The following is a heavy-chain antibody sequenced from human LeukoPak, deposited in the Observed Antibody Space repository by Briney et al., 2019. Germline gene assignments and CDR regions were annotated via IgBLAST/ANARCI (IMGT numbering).Heavy chain of an antibody. D-gene: IGHD6-13*01. V-gene: IGHV4-31*03. Sequence: SQTLSLTCTVSGGSISSGGYYWSWIRQHPGKGLEWIGYIYYSGSTYYNPSLKSRVTISVDRSKNQFSLKLSSVTAADTAVYYCARCEIAAAGKAFDYRGQETLVTVSS. CDR1: GGSISSGGYY. CDR3: ARCEIAAAGKAFDY. CDR2: IYYSGST. J-gene: IGHJ4*02.